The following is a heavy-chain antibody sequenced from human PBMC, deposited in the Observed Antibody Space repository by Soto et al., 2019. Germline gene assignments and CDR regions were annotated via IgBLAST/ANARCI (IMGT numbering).Heavy chain of an antibody. J-gene: IGHJ4*02. D-gene: IGHD5-18*01. CDR1: GFTFSSYS. Sequence: EVQLVESGGGLVQPGGSLRLSCAASGFTFSSYSMNWVRQAPGKGLEWVSYISSSSSTIYYADSVKGRFTISRDNAKNSLYLQMNGLRAEDTAVYYCARDSGYSYGPLDYWGQGTLVTVSS. V-gene: IGHV3-48*01. CDR2: ISSSSSTI. CDR3: ARDSGYSYGPLDY.